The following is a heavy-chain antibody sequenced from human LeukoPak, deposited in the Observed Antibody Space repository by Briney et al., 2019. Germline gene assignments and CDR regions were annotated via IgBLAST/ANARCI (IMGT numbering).Heavy chain of an antibody. V-gene: IGHV4-61*02. CDR1: GVSISSGSYY. Sequence: PSQTLSLTCTVSGVSISSGSYYWSWLRQPAGKGLEWIGRIYTSGSTNYNPSLKSRVTMSVDTSKDQVSLKLRSVTAAGTAVYYCARDMTPVVASDWGQGTLVTVSS. CDR2: IYTSGST. CDR3: ARDMTPVVASD. D-gene: IGHD2-15*01. J-gene: IGHJ4*02.